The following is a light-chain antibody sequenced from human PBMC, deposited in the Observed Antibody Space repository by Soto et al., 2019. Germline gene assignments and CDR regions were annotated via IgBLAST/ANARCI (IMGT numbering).Light chain of an antibody. CDR1: QSVSSN. CDR3: QQYNNWTQT. CDR2: GAS. Sequence: EIVMTQSPATLSVSPGERATLSCRASQSVSSNLAWYQQKPGQAPRLLIYGASTRATGIPARFSGSGSGTEFTLTISSLQSEDFAVYYCQQYNNWTQTFGQGTKVEIE. J-gene: IGKJ1*01. V-gene: IGKV3-15*01.